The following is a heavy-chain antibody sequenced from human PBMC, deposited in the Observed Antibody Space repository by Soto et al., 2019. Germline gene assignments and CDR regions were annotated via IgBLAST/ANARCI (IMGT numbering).Heavy chain of an antibody. V-gene: IGHV3-43*01. D-gene: IGHD5-18*01. CDR2: ISWDGGST. Sequence: GGSLRLSCAASGFTFDDYTMHWVRQAPGKGLEWVSLISWDGGSTYYADSVKGRFSISRDNSKNSLYLQMNSLRTEDTALYYCAKSDTAMVPSEGFDYWGQGTLVTVSS. CDR1: GFTFDDYT. CDR3: AKSDTAMVPSEGFDY. J-gene: IGHJ4*02.